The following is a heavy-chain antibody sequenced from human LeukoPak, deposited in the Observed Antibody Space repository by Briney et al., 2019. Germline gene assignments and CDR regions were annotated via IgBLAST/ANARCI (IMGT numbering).Heavy chain of an antibody. CDR3: ARGCQHRYDFWSGALRY. CDR1: GGSFSGYY. V-gene: IGHV4-34*01. Sequence: SETLSLTCAVYGGSFSGYYWSWIRQPPGKGLEWIGEINHSGSTNYNPSLKSRVTISVDTSKNQFSLKLSSVTAADTAVYYCARGCQHRYDFWSGALRYWGQGTLVTVSS. CDR2: INHSGST. D-gene: IGHD3-3*01. J-gene: IGHJ4*02.